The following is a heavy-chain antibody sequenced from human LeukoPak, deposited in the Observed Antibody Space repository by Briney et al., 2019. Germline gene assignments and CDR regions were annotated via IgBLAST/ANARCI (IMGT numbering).Heavy chain of an antibody. CDR2: ITSSGAYI. CDR1: GFTFNHYN. J-gene: IGHJ6*03. V-gene: IGHV3-21*01. CDR3: ARDPYSGKYGNYYYYYMDV. Sequence: GGSLRLSCAASGFTFNHYNINWVRQAPGKAQEWVSSITSSGAYIFYADSVKGRFTISRDNAKDSLYLQMNSLGPEDTAVYYCARDPYSGKYGNYYYYYMDVWGKGTTVTISS. D-gene: IGHD1-26*01.